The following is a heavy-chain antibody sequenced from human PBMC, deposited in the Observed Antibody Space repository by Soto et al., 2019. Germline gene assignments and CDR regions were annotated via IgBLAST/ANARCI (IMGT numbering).Heavy chain of an antibody. CDR1: GGSFSGYY. V-gene: IGHV4-34*01. CDR2: INHSGST. J-gene: IGHJ4*02. CDR3: ASLFGTY. Sequence: SETLSLTCAVYGGSFSGYYWSWIRQPPGKGLEWIGEINHSGSTNYNPSLKSRVTISVDTSKNQFSLKLSSVTAADTAVYYCASLFGTYWGQGTLVTVSS. D-gene: IGHD3-10*01.